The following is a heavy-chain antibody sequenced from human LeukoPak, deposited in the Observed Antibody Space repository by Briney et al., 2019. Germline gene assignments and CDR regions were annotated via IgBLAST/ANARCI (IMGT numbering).Heavy chain of an antibody. Sequence: PSETLSLTCAVYGGSFSGYYWSWIRQPPGKGLEWIGEINHSGSTNYNPSLKSRVTISVDTSKNQFSLKLSSVTAADTAVYYCARSHNWAFDYWGQGTLVTVPS. J-gene: IGHJ4*02. CDR3: ARSHNWAFDY. CDR2: INHSGST. CDR1: GGSFSGYY. D-gene: IGHD1-20*01. V-gene: IGHV4-34*01.